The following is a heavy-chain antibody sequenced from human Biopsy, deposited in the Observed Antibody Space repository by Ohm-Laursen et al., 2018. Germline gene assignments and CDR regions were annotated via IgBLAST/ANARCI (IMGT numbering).Heavy chain of an antibody. CDR3: AADINVWNVNY. J-gene: IGHJ4*02. CDR1: GYTLTELS. CDR2: FAPENGKT. Sequence: AAVKVSCKVYGYTLTELSMHWVRQAPGSGLEWMGGFAPENGKTIYAQKFQGIVTMTEDTSTDTAYMELSSLRSEDTAVYYCAADINVWNVNYWGQGTQVTVSS. D-gene: IGHD1-1*01. V-gene: IGHV1-24*01.